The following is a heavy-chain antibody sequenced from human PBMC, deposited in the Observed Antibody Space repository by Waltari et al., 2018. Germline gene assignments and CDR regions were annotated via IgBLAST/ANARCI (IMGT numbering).Heavy chain of an antibody. V-gene: IGHV3-7*01. CDR1: GFTFSRYW. D-gene: IGHD2-2*01. CDR3: AKSRGFEY. CDR2: INYDGRQK. J-gene: IGHJ4*02. Sequence: EVQLVESGGGLVQPGGSLRLSCGASGFTFSRYWMSWVRQTPGKVLEWGANINYDGRQKYYVDSVKGRFTISRDNAKNSVYLQMNSLRVEDTAVYYCAKSRGFEYWGQGALITVSS.